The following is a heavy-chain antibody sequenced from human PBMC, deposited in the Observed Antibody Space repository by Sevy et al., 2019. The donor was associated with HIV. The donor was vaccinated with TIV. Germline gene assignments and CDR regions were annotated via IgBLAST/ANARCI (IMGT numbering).Heavy chain of an antibody. D-gene: IGHD3-22*01. CDR2: ISSSSTYI. Sequence: GGSLRLSCAASGFTFSRYSMNWVRQAPGKGLEWVSLISSSSTYIYYRDSVKDRLTFTRDNAMNSLYLKMNSLRAEDTVVYYCTRDSPLSMYYYDSSAFEWNAFDIWGQGTMVTVSS. CDR3: TRDSPLSMYYYDSSAFEWNAFDI. J-gene: IGHJ3*02. V-gene: IGHV3-21*06. CDR1: GFTFSRYS.